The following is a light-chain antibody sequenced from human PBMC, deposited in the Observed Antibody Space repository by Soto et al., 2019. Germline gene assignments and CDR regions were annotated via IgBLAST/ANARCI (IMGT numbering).Light chain of an antibody. CDR3: SSYTTATTRV. Sequence: QSVLTQPASVSGSPGQSTTISCTGTSSDVGAYNYVSWYQQHPGKAPKLMIFDVSNRPSGVSNRFSGSKSGNTASLTISGLQAEDEADYYCSSYTTATTRVFGGGTKVTVL. J-gene: IGLJ3*02. V-gene: IGLV2-14*01. CDR2: DVS. CDR1: SSDVGAYNY.